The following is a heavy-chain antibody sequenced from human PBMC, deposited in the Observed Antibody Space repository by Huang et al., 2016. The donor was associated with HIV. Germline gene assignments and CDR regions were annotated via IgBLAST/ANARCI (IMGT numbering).Heavy chain of an antibody. CDR1: TFTFGAYW. J-gene: IGHJ6*02. D-gene: IGHD1-7*01. CDR3: ATKTAGMDI. Sequence: VESGGRSVQPGGSLKLSCVGSTFTFGAYWMSWVRLAPGKGLEWVANIKQDESEKYYVDSVKGRFNISRDNARKVLFLEMDDLRVEDTAIYFCATKTAGMDIWGQGTTVTVSS. V-gene: IGHV3-7*01. CDR2: IKQDESEK.